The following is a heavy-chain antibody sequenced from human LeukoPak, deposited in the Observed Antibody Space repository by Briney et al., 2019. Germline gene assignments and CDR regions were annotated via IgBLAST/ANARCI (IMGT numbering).Heavy chain of an antibody. CDR3: ARDRIKSGSYYFDY. J-gene: IGHJ4*02. CDR1: GFTFSSYG. CDR2: ISGRSSTI. D-gene: IGHD1-26*01. V-gene: IGHV3-48*01. Sequence: GGSLRLSCAASGFTFSSYGMHWVRQAPGKGLEWSSYISGRSSTIYYADSVKGRFTISRDNAKNSMYLQMNSLRAEDTAVYYCARDRIKSGSYYFDYWGQGTLVTVSS.